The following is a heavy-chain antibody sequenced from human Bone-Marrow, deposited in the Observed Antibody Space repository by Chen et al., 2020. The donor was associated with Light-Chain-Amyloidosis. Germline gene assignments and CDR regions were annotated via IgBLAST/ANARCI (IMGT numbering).Heavy chain of an antibody. CDR1: GFNFSSFG. CDR3: TRKGGYFDF. D-gene: IGHD3-10*01. V-gene: IGHV3-23*01. CDR2: VSGSTVST. J-gene: IGHJ4*02. Sequence: GGLVQPGGSLRLSCATSGFNFSSFGMSWVRQAPGKGLEWVSTVSGSTVSTYYAGAVKGRFIGEREKEKRKRERKRKSLGEGDTAVYFCTRKGGYFDFWGQGSLVTVSS.